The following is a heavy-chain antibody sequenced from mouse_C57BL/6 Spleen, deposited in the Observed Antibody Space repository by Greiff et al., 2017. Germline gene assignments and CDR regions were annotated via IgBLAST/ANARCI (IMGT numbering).Heavy chain of an antibody. D-gene: IGHD4-1*01. CDR2: IYPGSGST. CDR3: ARWEESTDWYFDV. Sequence: QVQLQQPGAELVKPGASVKMSCKASGYTFNSYWITWVKQRPGQGLEWIGDIYPGSGSTNYNEKFKSKATLTVDTSSSTAYMQLSSLTSEDSSVYYCARWEESTDWYFDVWGTGTTVTVSS. CDR1: GYTFNSYW. J-gene: IGHJ1*03. V-gene: IGHV1-55*01.